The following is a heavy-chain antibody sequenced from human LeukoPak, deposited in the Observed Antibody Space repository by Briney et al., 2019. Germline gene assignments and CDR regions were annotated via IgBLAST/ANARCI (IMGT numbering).Heavy chain of an antibody. CDR3: ARVRRYCSSTSCTGYNWFDP. V-gene: IGHV1-2*02. Sequence: ASMKVSCKASGYTFTGYYIHWVRQAPGQGLEWMGWIKPNSGGTNYAQKFQGRVTMTRDTSISTAYMELSRLRSDDTAVYYCARVRRYCSSTSCTGYNWFDPWGQGTLVTVSS. J-gene: IGHJ5*02. CDR2: IKPNSGGT. CDR1: GYTFTGYY. D-gene: IGHD2-2*01.